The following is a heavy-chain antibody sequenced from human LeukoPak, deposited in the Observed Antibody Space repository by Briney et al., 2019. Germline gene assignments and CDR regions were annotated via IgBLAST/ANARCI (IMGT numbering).Heavy chain of an antibody. CDR2: ISGSGGST. J-gene: IGHJ3*02. V-gene: IGHV3-23*01. Sequence: GGSLRLSCAASGFTFSSYAMSWVRQAPGKGLEWVSAISGSGGSTYYADSVKGRFTISRDSSKNTLYLQMNSLRAEDTAVYYCAKDLLWFGELLSYAFDIWGQGTMVTVSS. CDR1: GFTFSSYA. D-gene: IGHD3-10*01. CDR3: AKDLLWFGELLSYAFDI.